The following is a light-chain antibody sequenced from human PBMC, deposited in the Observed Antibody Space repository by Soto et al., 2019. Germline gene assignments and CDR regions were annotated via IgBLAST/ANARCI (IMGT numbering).Light chain of an antibody. CDR3: QQYYHYSGLT. CDR2: DAS. V-gene: IGKV1-5*01. Sequence: DIQMTQSPSTLSASVGDRVTITCRASQSITRWLAWYQQKPGEAPKLLIDDASSLESGVPSRFSGSGSGTEFTLTISSLQPDDFATYHCQQYYHYSGLTFGGGTKVDIK. J-gene: IGKJ4*01. CDR1: QSITRW.